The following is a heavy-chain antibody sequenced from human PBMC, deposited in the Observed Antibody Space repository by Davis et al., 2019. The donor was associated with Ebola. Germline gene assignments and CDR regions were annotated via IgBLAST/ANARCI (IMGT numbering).Heavy chain of an antibody. CDR2: IYYSGST. CDR1: GGSISSGDYY. D-gene: IGHD3-3*01. V-gene: IGHV4-30-4*01. J-gene: IGHJ5*02. CDR3: ARGRAFGVVILWFDP. Sequence: PSETLSLTCTVSGGSISSGDYYWSWIRQPPGKGLEWIGYIYYSGSTYYNPSLKSRVTISVDTSKNQFSLKLSSVTAADTAVYYCARGRAFGVVILWFDPWGQGTLVTVSS.